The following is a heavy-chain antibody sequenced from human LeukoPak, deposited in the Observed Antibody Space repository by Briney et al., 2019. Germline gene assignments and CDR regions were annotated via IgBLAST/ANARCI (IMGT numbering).Heavy chain of an antibody. V-gene: IGHV4-59*02. Sequence: GSLRLFCAASGFTVSSNYMSWIRQPPGKGLEWIGYIYYSGSTNYNPSLKSRVTISVDTSKNQFSLKLSFVTAADTAVYYCARDPPHGAFDIWGQGTMVTVSS. CDR3: ARDPPHGAFDI. J-gene: IGHJ3*02. CDR1: GFTVSSNY. CDR2: IYYSGST.